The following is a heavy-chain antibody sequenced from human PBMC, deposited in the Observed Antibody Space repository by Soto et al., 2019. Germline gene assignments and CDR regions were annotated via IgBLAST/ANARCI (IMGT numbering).Heavy chain of an antibody. CDR3: AKDGGITMIVVVTHFDY. D-gene: IGHD3-22*01. V-gene: IGHV1-18*04. CDR2: ISTSKSNT. CDR1: GYSFTKYG. J-gene: IGHJ4*02. Sequence: ASVKVSCKASGYSFTKYGFSWVRQAPGQGLGWLGWISTSKSNTNSAPRLQGRLTMTTDTSTSTAYMELRSLTSDDTAVYYCAKDGGITMIVVVTHFDYWGQGTLVTVSS.